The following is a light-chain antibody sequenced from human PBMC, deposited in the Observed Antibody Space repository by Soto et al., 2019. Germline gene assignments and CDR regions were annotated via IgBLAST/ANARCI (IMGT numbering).Light chain of an antibody. CDR3: QQYYSYAYT. Sequence: AIRMTQSPSSLSASAGDRVTITCRASQGISSYLAWYQQKPGKAPKLLIYAASSLQSGVPSRFSGSGSGTDCTLTISCLQSEDFATYYCQQYYSYAYTFGGGTKLEIK. CDR2: AAS. V-gene: IGKV1-8*01. J-gene: IGKJ2*01. CDR1: QGISSY.